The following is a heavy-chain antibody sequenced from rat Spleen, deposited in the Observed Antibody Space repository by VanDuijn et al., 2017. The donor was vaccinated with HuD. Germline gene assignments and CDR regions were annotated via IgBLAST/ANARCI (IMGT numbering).Heavy chain of an antibody. D-gene: IGHD2-1*01. J-gene: IGHJ2*01. CDR2: INTDGDST. CDR3: ARRYDFDF. CDR1: GFTFSGYW. Sequence: EVQLVETGGDLVQPGRSLKLSCVASGFTFSGYWMYWLRQAPGKGLEWISSINTDGDSTFYPDSVKGRFTISRHNAENTVYLQMNSLRSEDTATYYCARRYDFDFWGQGVMVTVSS. V-gene: IGHV5-58*01.